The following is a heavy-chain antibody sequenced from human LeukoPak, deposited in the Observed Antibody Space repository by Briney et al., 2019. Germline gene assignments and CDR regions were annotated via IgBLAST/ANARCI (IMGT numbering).Heavy chain of an antibody. CDR3: ARVGRWEYGDYLDY. CDR2: IKQDGSEK. J-gene: IGHJ4*02. CDR1: GFTFSSYW. Sequence: PGGSLRLSCAASGFTFSSYWMSWVRQAPGKGLEWVANIKQDGSEKYYVDSVKGRFTISRDNAKNSLYLQMNSLRAEDTAVYYCARVGRWEYGDYLDYWGQGTLVTVSS. V-gene: IGHV3-7*03. D-gene: IGHD4-17*01.